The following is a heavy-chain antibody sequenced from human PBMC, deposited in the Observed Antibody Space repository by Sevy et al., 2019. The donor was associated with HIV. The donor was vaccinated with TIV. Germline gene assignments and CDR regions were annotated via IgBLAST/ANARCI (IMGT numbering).Heavy chain of an antibody. D-gene: IGHD3-22*01. CDR1: GYTFTGYY. V-gene: IGHV1-2*06. CDR2: INPNSGGT. J-gene: IGHJ4*02. Sequence: ASVKVSCKASGYTFTGYYMHWVRQAPGQGLEWMGRINPNSGGTNYAQKFQGRVTMTRDTSISTAYMELSRLRSDDTAVYYCARDGDFTYYYDGSRTTFDYWGQGTLVTVSS. CDR3: ARDGDFTYYYDGSRTTFDY.